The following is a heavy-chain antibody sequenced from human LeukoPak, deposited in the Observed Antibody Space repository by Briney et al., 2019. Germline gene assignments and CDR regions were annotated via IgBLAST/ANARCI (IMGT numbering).Heavy chain of an antibody. Sequence: GASVKVSCKVSGYTLTELSMHWVRQAPGKGLEWMGGFDPEDGETIYAQKFQGRVTMTEDTSTDTAYMELSSLRSEDTAVYYCATAKNWDPYFDYWGQGTLVTVSS. CDR2: FDPEDGET. CDR1: GYTLTELS. V-gene: IGHV1-24*01. CDR3: ATAKNWDPYFDY. D-gene: IGHD7-27*01. J-gene: IGHJ4*02.